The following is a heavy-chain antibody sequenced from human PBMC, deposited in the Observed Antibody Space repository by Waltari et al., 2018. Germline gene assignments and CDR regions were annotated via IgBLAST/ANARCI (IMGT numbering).Heavy chain of an antibody. V-gene: IGHV3-74*01. CDR2: ISGDGTSI. J-gene: IGHJ6*02. D-gene: IGHD3-10*02. CDR3: ARLMLSHPENGMDV. CDR1: GFAFSYYW. Sequence: EVQLVESGGGFFQPGGSLRPSCEVSGFAFSYYWIHWVRQAPGRGLEWVSRISGDGTSISNADSVGGRFSISRDNYKNTVYLQIHSLRAEDTAVFYCARLMLSHPENGMDVWGQGTSVTVS.